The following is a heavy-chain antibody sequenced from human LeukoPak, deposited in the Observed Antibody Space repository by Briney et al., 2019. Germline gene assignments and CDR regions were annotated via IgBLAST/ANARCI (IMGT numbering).Heavy chain of an antibody. J-gene: IGHJ6*02. V-gene: IGHV1-69*04. CDR3: AHIGVGDYDYGMDV. CDR2: IIPIFGIA. Sequence: SVKVSCKASGGTFSSYAISWVRQAPGQGLEWMGRIIPIFGIANYAQKFQGRVTITADKSTSTAYMELSSLRSEDTAVYYCAHIGVGDYDYGMDVWGQGTTVSVSS. D-gene: IGHD2-2*01. CDR1: GGTFSSYA.